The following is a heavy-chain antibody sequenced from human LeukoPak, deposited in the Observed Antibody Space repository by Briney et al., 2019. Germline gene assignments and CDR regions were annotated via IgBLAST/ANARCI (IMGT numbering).Heavy chain of an antibody. CDR2: INPNSGDT. Sequence: ASVKVSCKASGYPFTDYYIHWVRQAPGQGLEWMGWINPNSGDTNSAQRFQGRVTMTRDTSISTLYMELSRLRSDDTALYYCARLIVVVPAAIHAFDIWGHGTLVTVSS. V-gene: IGHV1-2*02. CDR3: ARLIVVVPAAIHAFDI. CDR1: GYPFTDYY. D-gene: IGHD2-2*01. J-gene: IGHJ3*02.